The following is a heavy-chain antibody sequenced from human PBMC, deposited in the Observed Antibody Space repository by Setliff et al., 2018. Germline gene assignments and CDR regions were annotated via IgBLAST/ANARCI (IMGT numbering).Heavy chain of an antibody. V-gene: IGHV3-21*01. CDR3: ARDGSSSFYGMDV. D-gene: IGHD6-13*01. J-gene: IGHJ6*02. Sequence: PGESLKISCAASGFTFSSYSMNWVRQAPGKGLEWVSSISSSSSYIYYADSVKGRFTISRDNAKNSLYLQMNSLRAEDTAVYYCARDGSSSFYGMDVWGQGTTVTVSS. CDR2: ISSSSSYI. CDR1: GFTFSSYS.